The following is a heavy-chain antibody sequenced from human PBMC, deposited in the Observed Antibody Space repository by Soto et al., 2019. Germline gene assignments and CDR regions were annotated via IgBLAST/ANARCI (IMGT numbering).Heavy chain of an antibody. CDR1: GFTFSGSA. CDR2: IRSKANSYAT. J-gene: IGHJ5*01. D-gene: IGHD3-10*01. Sequence: GGSLRLSCAASGFTFSGSAMHWVRQASGKGLEWVGRIRSKANSYATAYAASVKGRFTISRDDSKNTAYLQMNSLKTEDTAVYYCTRHGTQGPAYGSGSYYNEGWFDPWGQGTLVTVSS. V-gene: IGHV3-73*01. CDR3: TRHGTQGPAYGSGSYYNEGWFDP.